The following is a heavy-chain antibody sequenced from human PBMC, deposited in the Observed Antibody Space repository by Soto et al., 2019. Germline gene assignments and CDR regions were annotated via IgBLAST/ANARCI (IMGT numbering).Heavy chain of an antibody. CDR1: GFTFSSYA. D-gene: IGHD3-9*01. CDR3: AKDRMGGYLTGYFQPDDAFDI. CDR2: ISGSGGST. V-gene: IGHV3-23*01. Sequence: GGSLRLSCAASGFTFSSYAMSWVRQAPGKGLEWVSAISGSGGSTYYADSVKGRFTISRDNSKNTLYLQMNSLRAEDTAVYYCAKDRMGGYLTGYFQPDDAFDIWGQGTMVTVSS. J-gene: IGHJ3*02.